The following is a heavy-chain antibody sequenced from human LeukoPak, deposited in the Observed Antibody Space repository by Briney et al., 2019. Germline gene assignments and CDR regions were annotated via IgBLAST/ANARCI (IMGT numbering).Heavy chain of an antibody. CDR2: ISHDGSNK. J-gene: IGHJ4*02. V-gene: IGHV3-30*18. CDR3: AKDACSSTSCYDPLRYFDY. CDR1: GFTFSSYD. Sequence: PGRSLRLSCAASGFTFSSYDMHWVRQAPGKGLEWVAVISHDGSNKYYADSVKGRFTISRDNSKNTLYLQMNSLRAEDTAVYYCAKDACSSTSCYDPLRYFDYWGQGTLVTVSS. D-gene: IGHD2-2*01.